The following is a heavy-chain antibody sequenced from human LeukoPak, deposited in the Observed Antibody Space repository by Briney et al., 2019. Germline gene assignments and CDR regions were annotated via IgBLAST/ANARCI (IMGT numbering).Heavy chain of an antibody. CDR3: AREGQLWSLDY. CDR2: ISSNGGST. J-gene: IGHJ4*02. Sequence: GGSLRLXCAASGFTFSSYAMHWARQAPGKGLEYVSAISSNGGSTYYANSVKGRFTISRDNSKNTLYLQMGSLRAEDMAVYYCAREGQLWSLDYWGQGTLVTVSS. D-gene: IGHD5-18*01. CDR1: GFTFSSYA. V-gene: IGHV3-64*01.